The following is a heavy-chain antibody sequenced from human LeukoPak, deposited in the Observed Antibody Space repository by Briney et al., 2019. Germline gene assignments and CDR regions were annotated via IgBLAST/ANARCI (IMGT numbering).Heavy chain of an antibody. J-gene: IGHJ4*02. CDR3: AILCLGGYYDSSGYLDY. V-gene: IGHV3-23*01. Sequence: GGSLRLSCAASGFTFNTYAMTWVRQAPGKGLEWVSAIRGDGATRFYADSVKGRFTVSRDNSKNTVYLQMNSLRAEDTAVYYCAILCLGGYYDSSGYLDYWGQGTLVTVSS. CDR1: GFTFNTYA. D-gene: IGHD3-22*01. CDR2: IRGDGATR.